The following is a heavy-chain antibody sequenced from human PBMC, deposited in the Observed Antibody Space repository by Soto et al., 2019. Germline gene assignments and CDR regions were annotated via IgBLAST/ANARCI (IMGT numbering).Heavy chain of an antibody. Sequence: SETLSLTCTVSGGSISSYYWSWIRQPPGKGLEWIGYIYYSGSTNYNPSLKSRVTISVDTSKNQFSLKLSSVTAADTAVYYCASRELLLDWFDPWGQGTLVTVSS. D-gene: IGHD3-10*01. CDR3: ASRELLLDWFDP. CDR1: GGSISSYY. CDR2: IYYSGST. V-gene: IGHV4-59*12. J-gene: IGHJ5*02.